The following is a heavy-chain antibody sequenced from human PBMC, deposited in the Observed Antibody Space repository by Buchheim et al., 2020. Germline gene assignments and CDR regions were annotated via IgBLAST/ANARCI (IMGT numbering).Heavy chain of an antibody. Sequence: QVQLVESGGGVVQPGRSLRLSCAASGFTFSSYGMHWVRQAPGKGLEWVAVIWYDGSNKYYADSVKGRFTISRDNSKNTLYLQMNSLRAEDTAVYYCARAPPSSSGWYGAGYFDYWGQGTL. CDR1: GFTFSSYG. CDR3: ARAPPSSSGWYGAGYFDY. J-gene: IGHJ4*02. V-gene: IGHV3-33*01. CDR2: IWYDGSNK. D-gene: IGHD6-19*01.